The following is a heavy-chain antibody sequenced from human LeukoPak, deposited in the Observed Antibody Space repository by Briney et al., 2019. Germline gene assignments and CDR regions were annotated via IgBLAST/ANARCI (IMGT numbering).Heavy chain of an antibody. V-gene: IGHV5-51*01. Sequence: GESLKISCKGSGYSFTSYWIGWVRQMPGKGLEWMGIIYPGDSDTRYSPSFQGQVTISADKSISTAYLQCSSLKASGTAMYCCARQELGYCTNGVCRNYYYYGMDVWGQGTTVTVSS. CDR2: IYPGDSDT. CDR1: GYSFTSYW. D-gene: IGHD2-8*01. CDR3: ARQELGYCTNGVCRNYYYYGMDV. J-gene: IGHJ6*02.